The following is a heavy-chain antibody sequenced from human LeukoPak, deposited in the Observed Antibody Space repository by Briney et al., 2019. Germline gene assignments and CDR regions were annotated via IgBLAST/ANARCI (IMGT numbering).Heavy chain of an antibody. CDR2: IKSKTDGGTT. CDR3: AKDPIAAASDAFDI. J-gene: IGHJ3*02. V-gene: IGHV3-15*01. D-gene: IGHD6-13*01. Sequence: SGGSLRLSCAASGFTFSNAWMSWVRQAPGKGLEWVGRIKSKTDGGTTDYAAPVKGRFTISRDDSKNTLYLQMNSLRAEDTAVYYCAKDPIAAASDAFDIWGQGTMVTVSS. CDR1: GFTFSNAW.